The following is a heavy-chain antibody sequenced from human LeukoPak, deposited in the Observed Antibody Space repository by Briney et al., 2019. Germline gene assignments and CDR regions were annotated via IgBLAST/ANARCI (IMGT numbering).Heavy chain of an antibody. CDR1: VGTFSSYA. CDR2: IISIFRIA. J-gene: IGHJ6*02. V-gene: IGHV1-69*04. D-gene: IGHD5-24*01. Sequence: SVKVSCKASVGTFSSYAISWVRQPPGQGLEWMGRIISIFRIANYAQKLQGRVTITANKSTSTAYMELSSLRSEDTAVYYCARDLTRDGYNHDIRYGMDVWGQGTTVTVSS. CDR3: ARDLTRDGYNHDIRYGMDV.